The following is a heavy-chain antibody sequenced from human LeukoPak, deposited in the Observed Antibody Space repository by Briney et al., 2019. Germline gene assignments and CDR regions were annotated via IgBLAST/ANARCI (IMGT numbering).Heavy chain of an antibody. CDR2: IYYSGST. CDR3: ARGSPYGHDR. Sequence: SETLSLTCTVSGGSISSYYWSWVRQPPGKGLEWIGYIYYSGSTNYNPSLKSRVTISVDTSKNQFSLKLSSVTAADTAVYYCARGSPYGHDRWGQGTLVTVSS. D-gene: IGHD3-10*01. V-gene: IGHV4-59*01. J-gene: IGHJ5*02. CDR1: GGSISSYY.